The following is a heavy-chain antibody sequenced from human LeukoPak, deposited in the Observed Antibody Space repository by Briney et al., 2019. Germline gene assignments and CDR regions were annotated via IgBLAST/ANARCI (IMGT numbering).Heavy chain of an antibody. Sequence: GGSLGLSCAASGFTFSSYEMNWVRQAPGKGLEWVSYISSSGSTIYYADSVKGRFTISRDNAKNSLYLQMNSLRAEDTAVYYCARDPSTVHDHGDYAAYYYYGMDVWGQGTMVTVSS. CDR1: GFTFSSYE. D-gene: IGHD4-17*01. J-gene: IGHJ6*02. CDR3: ARDPSTVHDHGDYAAYYYYGMDV. CDR2: ISSSGSTI. V-gene: IGHV3-48*03.